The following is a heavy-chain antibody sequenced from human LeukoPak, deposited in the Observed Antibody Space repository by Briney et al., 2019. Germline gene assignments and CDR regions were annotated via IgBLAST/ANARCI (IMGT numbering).Heavy chain of an antibody. CDR3: ARQGGGFWYFDL. J-gene: IGHJ2*01. CDR2: INHSGST. D-gene: IGHD6-25*01. V-gene: IGHV4-34*01. CDR1: GGSFSGYY. Sequence: SETLSLTCAVYGGSFSGYYWSWIRQPPGKGLEWIGEINHSGSTNYNPSLKSRVTISVDPSKNQFSLKLSSVTAADTAVYYCARQGGGFWYFDLWGRGTLVTVSS.